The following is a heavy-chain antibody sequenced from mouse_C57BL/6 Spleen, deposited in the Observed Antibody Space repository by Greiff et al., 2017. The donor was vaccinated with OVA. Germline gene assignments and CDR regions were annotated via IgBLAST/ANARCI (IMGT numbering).Heavy chain of an antibody. J-gene: IGHJ4*01. CDR3: ARNSNYPSYAMDY. CDR1: GYTFTSYW. CDR2: IDPSDSET. V-gene: IGHV1-52*01. Sequence: VQLQQPGAELVRPGSSVKLSCKASGYTFTSYWMHWVKQSPIQGLEWIGNIDPSDSETHYNQKFKDKATLTVDKSSSTAYMQLSSLTSEDSAVDYCARNSNYPSYAMDYWGQGTSVTVSS. D-gene: IGHD2-5*01.